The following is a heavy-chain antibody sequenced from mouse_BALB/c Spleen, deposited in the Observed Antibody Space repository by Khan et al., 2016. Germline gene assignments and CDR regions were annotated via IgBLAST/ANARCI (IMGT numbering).Heavy chain of an antibody. CDR1: VFTFSDYY. V-gene: IGHV5-12*02. D-gene: IGHD2-10*01. J-gene: IGHJ4*01. CDR2: ISNGGGST. CDR3: ARAYYDDAMDY. Sequence: EVELVESGGGLVQPGGSLKLSCATSVFTFSDYYMYWVRQTPEKRLEWVAYISNGGGSTYYLDTVKDRFTISRDNAKNTLYLQMSRLKSEDTALYYCARAYYDDAMDYWGQGTSVTVSS.